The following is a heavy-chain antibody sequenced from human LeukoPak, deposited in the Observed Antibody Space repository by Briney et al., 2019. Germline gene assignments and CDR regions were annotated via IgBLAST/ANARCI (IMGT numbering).Heavy chain of an antibody. J-gene: IGHJ4*02. Sequence: GGSLRLSCAASGFTFDDYAMHWVRQAPGKGLEWVSGISWNSGSIGYADFVKGRFTISRDNAKNSLYLQMNSLRAEDTALYYCAKAATLTSGSRFDYWGQGTLVTVSS. CDR3: AKAATLTSGSRFDY. V-gene: IGHV3-9*01. D-gene: IGHD3-22*01. CDR1: GFTFDDYA. CDR2: ISWNSGSI.